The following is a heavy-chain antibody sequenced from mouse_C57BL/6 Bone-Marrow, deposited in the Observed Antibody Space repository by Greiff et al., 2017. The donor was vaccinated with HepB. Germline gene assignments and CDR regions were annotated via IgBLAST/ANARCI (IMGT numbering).Heavy chain of an antibody. V-gene: IGHV7-3*01. CDR2: IRNKANGYTT. Sequence: EVKLQESGGGLVQPGGSLSLSCAASGFTFTDYYMSWVRQPPGKALEWLGFIRNKANGYTTEYSASVKGRFTISRDNSQSILYLQMNALRAEDSATYYCARSGGGYSLFAYWGQGTLVTVSA. CDR3: ARSGGGYSLFAY. CDR1: GFTFTDYY. J-gene: IGHJ3*01. D-gene: IGHD2-3*01.